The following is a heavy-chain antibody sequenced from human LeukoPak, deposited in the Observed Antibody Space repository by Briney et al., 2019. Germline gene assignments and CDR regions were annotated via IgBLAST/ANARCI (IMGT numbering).Heavy chain of an antibody. D-gene: IGHD3-22*01. Sequence: ASVKVSCKASGYTFTSYGISWVRQAPGQGLEWMGWISAYNGNTNYAQKLQGRVTMTTDTSTSTAYMELRSLRSDDTAVYYCARVRSNYYDSSGYYHNWFDPWGQGTLVTVSS. CDR3: ARVRSNYYDSSGYYHNWFDP. CDR1: GYTFTSYG. CDR2: ISAYNGNT. J-gene: IGHJ5*02. V-gene: IGHV1-18*01.